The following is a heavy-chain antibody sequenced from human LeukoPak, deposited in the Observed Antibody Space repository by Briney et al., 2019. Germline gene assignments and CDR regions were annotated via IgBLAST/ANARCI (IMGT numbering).Heavy chain of an antibody. Sequence: GGSLRLSCAASGFTFSSYWMSWVRQAPGKGLEWVANIKQDGSEKYYVDSVKGRFTISRDNAKNSLYLQMNSLRAEDTAVYYCAGASYDFWSGPYYFDYWGQGTLVTVSS. CDR1: GFTFSSYW. CDR2: IKQDGSEK. D-gene: IGHD3-3*01. J-gene: IGHJ4*02. V-gene: IGHV3-7*01. CDR3: AGASYDFWSGPYYFDY.